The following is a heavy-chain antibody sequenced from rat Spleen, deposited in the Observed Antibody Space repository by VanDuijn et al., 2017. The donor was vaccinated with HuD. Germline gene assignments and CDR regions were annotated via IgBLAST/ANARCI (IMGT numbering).Heavy chain of an antibody. CDR2: IWGDGNP. J-gene: IGHJ2*01. Sequence: QVQLKESGPGLVQPSQTLSLTCTVSGFSLTSNSVHWVRQPPGKGLEWMGGIWGDGNPNYNSALKSRLSISRDTSKSQVFLKMNSVQTEDTAMYFCARLGDYWGQGVMVTVSS. D-gene: IGHD5-1*01. CDR1: GFSLTSNS. V-gene: IGHV2-1*01. CDR3: ARLGDY.